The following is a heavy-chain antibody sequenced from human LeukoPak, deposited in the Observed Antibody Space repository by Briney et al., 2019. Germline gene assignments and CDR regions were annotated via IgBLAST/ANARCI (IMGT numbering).Heavy chain of an antibody. J-gene: IGHJ4*02. CDR3: AKESGKFDY. CDR2: ISGDGVST. V-gene: IGHV3-43*02. Sequence: PGGSLRLSCAASGFTFDDYAMHWVRQAPGKGLEWVSLISGDGVSTFYADSVKGRFSISRDNSKNSLYLEMNSLRTEDAAMYYCAKESGKFDYWGQGTVVGVSS. CDR1: GFTFDDYA.